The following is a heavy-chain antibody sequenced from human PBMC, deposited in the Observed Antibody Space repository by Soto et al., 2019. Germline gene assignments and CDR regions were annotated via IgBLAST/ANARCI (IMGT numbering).Heavy chain of an antibody. J-gene: IGHJ6*03. CDR3: ARVDHLAVAAAGMVYYYYYYMDV. CDR2: MNPNSGNT. CDR1: GYTFTSYD. V-gene: IGHV1-8*01. Sequence: QVQLVQSGAEVKKPGASVKVSCKASGYTFTSYDINWVRQATGHGLEWMGWMNPNSGNTGYTQKFQGRVTMTRNTSISTAYMELSSLRSEDTAVYYCARVDHLAVAAAGMVYYYYYYMDVWGKGTTVTVSS. D-gene: IGHD6-13*01.